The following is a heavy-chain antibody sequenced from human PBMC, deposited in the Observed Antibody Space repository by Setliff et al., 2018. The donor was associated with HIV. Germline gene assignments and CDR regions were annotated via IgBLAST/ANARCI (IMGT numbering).Heavy chain of an antibody. Sequence: SETLSLTCTVSGGSISSGDYYWNWIRQPPGKGLEWIGEINHSGSTNYNPSLKSRVTISLDTSKNHFSLKLRSVTAADTAVYYCAQLGMVDDFDYWGQGTLVTVSS. CDR1: GGSISSGDYY. CDR2: INHSGST. J-gene: IGHJ4*02. D-gene: IGHD1-1*01. V-gene: IGHV4-61*03. CDR3: AQLGMVDDFDY.